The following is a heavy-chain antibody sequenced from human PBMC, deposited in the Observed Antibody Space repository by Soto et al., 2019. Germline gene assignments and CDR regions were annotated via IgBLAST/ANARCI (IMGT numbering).Heavy chain of an antibody. CDR2: ISSSSSYT. D-gene: IGHD2-15*01. Sequence: QVQLVESGGGLVKPGGSLRLSCAASGFTFSDYYMSWIRQAPGKGLEWVSYISSSSSYTNYADSVKGRFTISRDNAKNSLYLQMNSLRAEDTAVYYCARERYCSGGRCYKWDFDYWGQGTLVTVSS. J-gene: IGHJ4*02. CDR1: GFTFSDYY. CDR3: ARERYCSGGRCYKWDFDY. V-gene: IGHV3-11*06.